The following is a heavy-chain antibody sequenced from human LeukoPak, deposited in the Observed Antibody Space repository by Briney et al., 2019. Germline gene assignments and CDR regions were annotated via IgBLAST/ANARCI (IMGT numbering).Heavy chain of an antibody. CDR1: GYTFTSYD. CDR3: ARYHPSGPVSTSSYYDFWSGYPTDAFDI. CDR2: MNPNSGNT. D-gene: IGHD3-3*01. V-gene: IGHV1-8*03. Sequence: ASVKVSCKASGYTFTSYDINWVRQATGQGLEWMGWMNPNSGNTGYAQKFQGRVTITRNTSISTAYMELSSLRSEDTAVYYCARYHPSGPVSTSSYYDFWSGYPTDAFDIWGQGTMVTVSS. J-gene: IGHJ3*02.